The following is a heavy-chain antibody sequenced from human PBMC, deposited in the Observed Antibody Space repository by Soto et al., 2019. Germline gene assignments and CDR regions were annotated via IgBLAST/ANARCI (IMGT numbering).Heavy chain of an antibody. CDR3: GGVYCSSTSCYGEGFDY. Sequence: QVQLQESGPGRVKPSGTLSLTCAVSGGSISSSNGWSWVRHPPGKGLEWIGEIYHSGSNNYNPSLKSRVTISVDKSKNQFALKLSSVTAADTAVYYCGGVYCSSTSCYGEGFDYWGQGTLVTVSS. D-gene: IGHD2-2*01. CDR1: GGSISSSNG. J-gene: IGHJ4*02. V-gene: IGHV4-4*02. CDR2: IYHSGSN.